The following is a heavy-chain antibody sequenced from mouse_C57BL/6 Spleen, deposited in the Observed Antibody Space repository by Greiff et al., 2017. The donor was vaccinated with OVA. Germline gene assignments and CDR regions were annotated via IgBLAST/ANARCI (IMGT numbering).Heavy chain of an antibody. CDR1: GYAFSSSW. Sequence: VQLQQSGPELVKPGASVKISCKASGYAFSSSWMNWVKQRPGKGLEWIGRIYPGDGDTNYNGKFKGKATLTADKSSSTAYMQRSSLTSEDSAVYFCARAYGSGYFDYWGQGTTLTVSS. J-gene: IGHJ2*01. CDR3: ARAYGSGYFDY. V-gene: IGHV1-82*01. D-gene: IGHD1-1*01. CDR2: IYPGDGDT.